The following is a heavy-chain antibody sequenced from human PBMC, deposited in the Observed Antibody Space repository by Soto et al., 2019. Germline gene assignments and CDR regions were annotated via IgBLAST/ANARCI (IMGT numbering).Heavy chain of an antibody. Sequence: GGSLRLSCAASGFTFSSYAMHWVRQAPGKGLEWVAVISYDGSNKYYADSVKGRFTISRDNSKNTLYLQMNSLRAEDTAVYYCARKDVAFDYWGQGIPVTVSS. V-gene: IGHV3-30-3*01. D-gene: IGHD5-12*01. CDR3: ARKDVAFDY. J-gene: IGHJ4*02. CDR1: GFTFSSYA. CDR2: ISYDGSNK.